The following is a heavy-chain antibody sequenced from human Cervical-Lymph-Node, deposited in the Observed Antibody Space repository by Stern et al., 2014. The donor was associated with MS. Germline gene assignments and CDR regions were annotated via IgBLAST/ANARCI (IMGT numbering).Heavy chain of an antibody. CDR3: ARDVQGFDY. V-gene: IGHV5-51*03. Sequence: EVQLVQSGAEVKKPGESLKISCKLSGYSFTIHYIAWVRQMPGQGLELMGVIYPYDSDTTYTPPFQGQITIAADKSITSVYLQWSSLRASDTDMYYCARDVQGFDYWGQGTLVTVSS. CDR1: GYSFTIHY. J-gene: IGHJ4*02. CDR2: IYPYDSDT.